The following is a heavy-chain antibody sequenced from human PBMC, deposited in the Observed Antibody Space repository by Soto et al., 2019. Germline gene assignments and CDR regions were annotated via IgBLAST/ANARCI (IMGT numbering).Heavy chain of an antibody. Sequence: SETLSLTCTVSGGSISSYYWSWIRQPPGKGLEWIGYIYYSGSTNYNPSLKSRVTISVDTSKNQFSLKLSSVTAADTAVYYCAKKWLFPDLDYWGQGTLVTVSS. V-gene: IGHV4-59*01. D-gene: IGHD3-22*01. J-gene: IGHJ4*02. CDR1: GGSISSYY. CDR2: IYYSGST. CDR3: AKKWLFPDLDY.